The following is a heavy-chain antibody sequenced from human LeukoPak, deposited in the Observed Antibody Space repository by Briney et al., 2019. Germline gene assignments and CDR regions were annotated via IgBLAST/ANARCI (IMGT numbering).Heavy chain of an antibody. V-gene: IGHV3-33*06. D-gene: IGHD5-24*01. Sequence: GGSLRLSCAASGFTFSGYGMHWVRQAPGKGLERVAVIWYDGSNKYYADSVKGRFTISRDNSKNTLYLQMNSLRAEDTAVYYCAKDLTVEMATMGFDPWGQGTLVTVSS. J-gene: IGHJ5*02. CDR2: IWYDGSNK. CDR3: AKDLTVEMATMGFDP. CDR1: GFTFSGYG.